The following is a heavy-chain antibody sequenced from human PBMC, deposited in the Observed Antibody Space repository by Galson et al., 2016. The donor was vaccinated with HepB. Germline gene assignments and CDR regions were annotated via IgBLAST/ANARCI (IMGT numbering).Heavy chain of an antibody. V-gene: IGHV1-46*01. D-gene: IGHD2-21*02. J-gene: IGHJ5*02. CDR1: GYTLTSYY. Sequence: SVKASCKASGYTLTSYYMHWVRQAPGQGLEWMGVISPTGGTTTYAQRFQGRITITRDRSTSTVYMEMSSLRSEDTALYYCARAPLWGLARFDLWGQGTLVTVST. CDR2: ISPTGGTT. CDR3: ARAPLWGLARFDL.